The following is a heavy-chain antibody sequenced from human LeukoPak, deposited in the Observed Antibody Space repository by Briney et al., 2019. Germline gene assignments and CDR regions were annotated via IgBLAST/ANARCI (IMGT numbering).Heavy chain of an antibody. CDR1: GFTLSSYA. Sequence: PGGSLRLSCAASGFTLSSYAMHWVRQAPGKGLEWVSAISGSGGSTYYADSVKGRFTTSRDNSKNTLYLQMNSLRAEDTAVYYCAKDGGGSYYWGQGTLVTVSS. J-gene: IGHJ4*02. CDR3: AKDGGGSYY. V-gene: IGHV3-23*01. D-gene: IGHD1-26*01. CDR2: ISGSGGST.